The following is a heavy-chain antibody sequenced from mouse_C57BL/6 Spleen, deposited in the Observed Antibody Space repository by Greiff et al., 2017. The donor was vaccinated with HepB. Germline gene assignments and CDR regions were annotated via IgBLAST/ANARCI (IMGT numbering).Heavy chain of an antibody. CDR1: GYTFTSYW. Sequence: QVQLKQPGAELVRPGSSVKLSCKASGYTFTSYWMHWVKQRPIQGLEWIGNIDPSDSETHYNQKFKDKATLTVDKSSSTAYMPLSSLTSEDSAVYYCARSGDGYFPASFPYWGQGTLVTVSA. CDR3: ARSGDGYFPASFPY. D-gene: IGHD2-3*01. J-gene: IGHJ3*01. V-gene: IGHV1-52*01. CDR2: IDPSDSET.